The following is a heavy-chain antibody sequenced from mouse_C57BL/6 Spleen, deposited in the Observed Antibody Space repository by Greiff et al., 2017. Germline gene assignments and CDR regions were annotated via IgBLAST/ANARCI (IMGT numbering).Heavy chain of an antibody. CDR3: AKLYGYEDAMDY. V-gene: IGHV1-82*01. D-gene: IGHD2-2*01. CDR1: GYAFSSSW. J-gene: IGHJ4*01. Sequence: QVQLQQSGPELVKPGASVKISCKASGYAFSSSWMNWVKQRPGKGLEWIGRIYPGDGDTNYNGKFKGKATLTADKSSSTAYMQLSSLTSEDSAVYFCAKLYGYEDAMDYWGQGTSVTVSS. CDR2: IYPGDGDT.